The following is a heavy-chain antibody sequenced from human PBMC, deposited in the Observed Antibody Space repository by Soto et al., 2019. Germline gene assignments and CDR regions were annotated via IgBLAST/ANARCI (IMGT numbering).Heavy chain of an antibody. D-gene: IGHD1-20*01. CDR2: ISTRGDNT. CDR3: AKSPAGVNNGLDV. J-gene: IGHJ3*01. Sequence: EVQLLESGGGLVQPGGSLRLSCAASGFTFSNYVMSWVRQAPGKGLEWVSAISTRGDNTSSPNSVKGRFTISRENSKNTLYLQMNSLRGEDTAIYDCAKSPAGVNNGLDVWGQGTMVTVSS. V-gene: IGHV3-23*01. CDR1: GFTFSNYV.